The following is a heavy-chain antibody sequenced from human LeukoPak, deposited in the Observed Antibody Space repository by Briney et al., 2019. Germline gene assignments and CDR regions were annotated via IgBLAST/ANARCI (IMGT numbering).Heavy chain of an antibody. Sequence: SETLSLTCTVSGGSISSGTYYWGWIRQPPGKGLEWIGSVYYSGSTYYNPSLKSRVSISVDSSKNQFSLKVSSVTAADTAVYYCARGSDTAAGLYWGQGTLVTVSS. J-gene: IGHJ4*02. CDR1: GGSISSGTYY. CDR2: VYYSGST. CDR3: ARGSDTAAGLY. D-gene: IGHD6-13*01. V-gene: IGHV4-39*07.